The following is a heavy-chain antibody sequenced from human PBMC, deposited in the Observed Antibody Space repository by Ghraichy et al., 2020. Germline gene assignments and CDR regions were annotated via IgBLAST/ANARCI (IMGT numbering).Heavy chain of an antibody. Sequence: GGSLRLSCAASGFTVSSNYMSWVRQAPGKGLEWVSVIYSGGSTYYADSVKGRFTISRDNSKNTLYLQMNSLRAEDTAVYYCARGGLGDYYDKRSVFDYWGQGTLVTVSS. CDR1: GFTVSSNY. CDR3: ARGGLGDYYDKRSVFDY. J-gene: IGHJ4*02. V-gene: IGHV3-53*01. D-gene: IGHD3-22*01. CDR2: IYSGGST.